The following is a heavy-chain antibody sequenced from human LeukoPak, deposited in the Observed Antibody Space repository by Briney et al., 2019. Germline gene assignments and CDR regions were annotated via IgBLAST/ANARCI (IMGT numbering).Heavy chain of an antibody. Sequence: GGSLRLSCAASGFTFSSYAMSWVRQAPGKGLEWVSAITRSGGSTYYADSVKGRFTISRDNSKNTLYLQMNSLRAEDTAVYYCAKQKGWVTKSDAFDIWGQGTMVTVSS. CDR3: AKQKGWVTKSDAFDI. V-gene: IGHV3-23*01. D-gene: IGHD2-21*02. J-gene: IGHJ3*02. CDR2: ITRSGGST. CDR1: GFTFSSYA.